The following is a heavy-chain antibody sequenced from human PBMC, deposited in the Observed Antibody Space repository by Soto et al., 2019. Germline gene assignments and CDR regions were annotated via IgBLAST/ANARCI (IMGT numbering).Heavy chain of an antibody. Sequence: GGSLRLSCAASGFTFSTYAMSWVRQAPGKGLEWVSTIRSNGGATYYADSVKGQFTISRDNSKNTPYLQMTSLRAEDTALYYCAKISSMPSTVDYGGQGPVVTVSS. CDR1: GFTFSTYA. J-gene: IGHJ4*02. V-gene: IGHV3-23*01. CDR3: AKISSMPSTVDY. D-gene: IGHD2-2*01. CDR2: IRSNGGAT.